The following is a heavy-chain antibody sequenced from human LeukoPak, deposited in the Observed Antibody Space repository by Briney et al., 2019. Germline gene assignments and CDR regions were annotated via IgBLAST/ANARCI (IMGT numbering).Heavy chain of an antibody. CDR2: IYSSGTT. CDR3: ARDGRDCSGGSCFD. Sequence: SETLSLTCTVSGVSISRYYWSWIRQPAGKGLEWIGRIYSSGTTNYTPSLTSRVTMSVDTSKNQLSLRLSSVTAADTAVYYCARDGRDCSGGSCFDWGQGTLVTVSS. CDR1: GVSISRYY. D-gene: IGHD2-15*01. J-gene: IGHJ4*02. V-gene: IGHV4-4*07.